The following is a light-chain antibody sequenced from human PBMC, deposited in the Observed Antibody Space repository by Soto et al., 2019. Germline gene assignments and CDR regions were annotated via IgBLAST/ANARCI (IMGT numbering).Light chain of an antibody. J-gene: IGLJ3*02. CDR1: HSNIGAGYD. CDR2: VNN. V-gene: IGLV1-40*01. CDR3: QSYDGSLGGSV. Sequence: QSVLTQPPSVSGAPGQRVTISCTGSHSNIGAGYDVHWYQQLPGTAPRLLIYVNNNRPSGVPDRFSGSKSDTSASLAITGLQADDEADYFCQSYDGSLGGSVFGGGTKLTVL.